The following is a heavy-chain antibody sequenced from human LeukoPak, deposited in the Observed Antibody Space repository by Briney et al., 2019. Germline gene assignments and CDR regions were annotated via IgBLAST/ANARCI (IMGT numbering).Heavy chain of an antibody. CDR3: VCGQPNQWLRGV. J-gene: IGHJ6*04. CDR2: ITSSSSYT. V-gene: IGHV3-21*06. Sequence: GGSLRLSCAASAFTFSTYNMNWVRQAPGKGLEWVSSITSSSSYTFYADSVKGRFTISRDNAKNSLYLQMNSLRAEDTAVYYCVCGQPNQWLRGVWGKGTTVTVSS. CDR1: AFTFSTYN. D-gene: IGHD6-19*01.